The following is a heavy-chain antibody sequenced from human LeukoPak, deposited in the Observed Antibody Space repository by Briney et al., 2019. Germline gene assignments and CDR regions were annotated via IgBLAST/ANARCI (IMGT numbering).Heavy chain of an antibody. V-gene: IGHV1-69*05. CDR1: GGTFSSYA. CDR3: ARVEEMATTIFDY. J-gene: IGHJ4*02. D-gene: IGHD5-24*01. CDR2: IIPIFGTA. Sequence: ASVKVSCKASGGTFSSYAISWVRQAPGQGLEWMGGIIPIFGTANYAQKSQGRVTITTDESTSTAYMELSSLRSEDTAVYYCARVEEMATTIFDYWGQGTLVTVSS.